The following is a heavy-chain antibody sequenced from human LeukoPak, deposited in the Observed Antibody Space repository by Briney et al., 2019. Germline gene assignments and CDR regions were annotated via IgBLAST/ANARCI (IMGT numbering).Heavy chain of an antibody. CDR3: AARWGYNGFDI. CDR1: GFTFSSYA. Sequence: PGGSLRLSCAASGFTFSSYAMNSGRPAPGEGLGWGSYISSSGRTIYYADSVKGRFTISRDKSKNTLYLQMNSLRAEDTALFYCAARWGYNGFDIWGQGTMVAVSS. CDR2: ISSSGRTI. J-gene: IGHJ3*02. V-gene: IGHV3-48*03. D-gene: IGHD5-18*01.